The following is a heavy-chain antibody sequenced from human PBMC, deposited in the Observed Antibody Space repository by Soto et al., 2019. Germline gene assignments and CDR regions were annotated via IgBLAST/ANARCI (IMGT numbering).Heavy chain of an antibody. Sequence: SETLSLTCTVSGGSISSGGYYWSWIRQHPGKGLEWIGYIYYSGSTYYNPSLKSRVTISVDTSKNQFSLRLSSVTAADTAVYYCARVPPRRDPSKVTTYYFDYWGQGTLVTVSS. V-gene: IGHV4-31*03. CDR1: GGSISSGGYY. D-gene: IGHD4-17*01. CDR3: ARVPPRRDPSKVTTYYFDY. CDR2: IYYSGST. J-gene: IGHJ4*02.